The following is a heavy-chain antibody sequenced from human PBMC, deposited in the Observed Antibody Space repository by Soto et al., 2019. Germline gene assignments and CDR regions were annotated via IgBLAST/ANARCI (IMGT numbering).Heavy chain of an antibody. Sequence: EVQLLESGGGSVQPGGSLRLSCEASGFIFRNYAMSWVRQAPGKGLEWVSSISGSGVGTYYADSVQGRFTISRDNSTNTLFLELSRLRAEDTGLYYCAKDVGPGRLSDGSGYFDLWGQGALVTVSS. CDR2: ISGSGVGT. J-gene: IGHJ4*02. V-gene: IGHV3-23*01. CDR1: GFIFRNYA. CDR3: AKDVGPGRLSDGSGYFDL. D-gene: IGHD3-22*01.